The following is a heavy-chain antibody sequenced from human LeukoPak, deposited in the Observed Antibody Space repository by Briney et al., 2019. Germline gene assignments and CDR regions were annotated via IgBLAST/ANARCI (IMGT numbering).Heavy chain of an antibody. D-gene: IGHD2-15*01. Sequence: GGSLRLSCAASGFTFSSYAMSWVRQAPGKGLEWVSAISGSGGSTYYADSVKGRFTISRDNSKNTLYLQMNSLRAEDTAVYYCAKDPGYCSGGSCCSGNWFDPWGQGTLVTVSS. CDR3: AKDPGYCSGGSCCSGNWFDP. CDR1: GFTFSSYA. CDR2: ISGSGGST. V-gene: IGHV3-23*01. J-gene: IGHJ5*02.